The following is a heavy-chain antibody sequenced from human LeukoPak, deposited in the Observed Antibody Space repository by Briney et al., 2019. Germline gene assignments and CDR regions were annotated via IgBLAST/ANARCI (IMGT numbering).Heavy chain of an antibody. D-gene: IGHD6-19*01. Sequence: ALVKVSCKASGYTFTCYYMHWVRQAPGQGLEWMGWINPNSGGTNYAQKFQGRVTMTRDTSISTAYMELSRLRSDDTAVYYCARAIAVAGKPDYWGQGTLVTVSS. V-gene: IGHV1-2*02. J-gene: IGHJ4*02. CDR1: GYTFTCYY. CDR2: INPNSGGT. CDR3: ARAIAVAGKPDY.